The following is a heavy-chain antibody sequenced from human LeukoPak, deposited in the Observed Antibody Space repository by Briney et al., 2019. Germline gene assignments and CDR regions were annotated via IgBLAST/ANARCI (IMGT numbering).Heavy chain of an antibody. J-gene: IGHJ1*01. CDR1: GFTFGSYG. Sequence: GGFLRLSCAASGFTFGSYGMSWVRQAPGKGLEWVSFITPNADRTSYADSVEGRFTISRDNPRNTLYMQMNSLRDEDTALYYCAIMHGYYDGSGYWVQWGQGTLVTVSS. D-gene: IGHD3-22*01. CDR2: ITPNADRT. V-gene: IGHV3-23*01. CDR3: AIMHGYYDGSGYWVQ.